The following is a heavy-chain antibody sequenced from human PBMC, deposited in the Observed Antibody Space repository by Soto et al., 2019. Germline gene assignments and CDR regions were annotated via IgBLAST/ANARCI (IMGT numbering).Heavy chain of an antibody. D-gene: IGHD2-2*01. CDR3: ASDPGGHYCTSTICVYFFDH. CDR2: ISDSGST. V-gene: IGHV3-23*01. J-gene: IGHJ4*02. CDR1: GFTFSNHA. Sequence: EVQLLESGGALVQPGGSLRLSCAASGFTFSNHAMNWVRQAPGKGLEWVSTISDSGSTYYAVSVKGRFTISRDNSKNTLYLQMNSLRSEDTAVYYWASDPGGHYCTSTICVYFFDHWGQGPLVIVSS.